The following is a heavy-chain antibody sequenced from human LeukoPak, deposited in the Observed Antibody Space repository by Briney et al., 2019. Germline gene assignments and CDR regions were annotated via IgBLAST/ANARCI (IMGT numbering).Heavy chain of an antibody. CDR2: IIPIFGTA. Sequence: GASVKVSCKASGGTFSSYAISWVRQAPGQGLEWMGGIIPIFGTANYAQKFQGRVTITADESTSTAYMELSSLRSEDTAVYYCARDRTYCGGDCYEPSYYYYDMDVWGKGTTVTVSS. CDR1: GGTFSSYA. V-gene: IGHV1-69*13. CDR3: ARDRTYCGGDCYEPSYYYYDMDV. J-gene: IGHJ6*04. D-gene: IGHD2-21*02.